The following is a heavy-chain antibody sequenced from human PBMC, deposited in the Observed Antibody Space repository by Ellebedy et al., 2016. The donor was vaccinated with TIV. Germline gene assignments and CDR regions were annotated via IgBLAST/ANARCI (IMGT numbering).Heavy chain of an antibody. V-gene: IGHV3-15*01. D-gene: IGHD3-16*01. CDR3: TSDGGIEARTVFDY. J-gene: IGHJ4*02. CDR1: GFTFTKAW. Sequence: PGGSLRLSCAAPGFTFTKAWVSWVRQAPGKGLAWVGCIRANSYGVTIDYAAPVQGRFTISRDDEKDVVYLHMNMLRAEDTAVYYCTSDGGIEARTVFDYWGQGTLVAVSS. CDR2: IRANSYGVTI.